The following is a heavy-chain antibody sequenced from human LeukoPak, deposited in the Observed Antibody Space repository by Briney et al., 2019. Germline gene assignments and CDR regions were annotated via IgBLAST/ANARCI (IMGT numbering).Heavy chain of an antibody. CDR3: AAQESGSRTYFDY. D-gene: IGHD1-26*01. V-gene: IGHV1-69*05. CDR2: IIPIFGTA. Sequence: SVKVSCKASGGTFSSYAISWVRQAPGQGLEWMGGIIPIFGTANYAQKFQGRVTITTDESTSTAYMELSSLRSEATAVYYCAAQESGSRTYFDYWGQGTLVTVSS. CDR1: GGTFSSYA. J-gene: IGHJ4*02.